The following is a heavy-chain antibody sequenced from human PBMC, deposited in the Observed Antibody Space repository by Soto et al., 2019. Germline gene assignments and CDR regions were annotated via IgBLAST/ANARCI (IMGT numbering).Heavy chain of an antibody. Sequence: ASVKVSCKASGVTFSSYAISWVRQAPGQGLEWMGGIIPIFGTANYAQKFQGRVTITADGSTSTAYMELSSLRSEDTAVYYCASPKFRFWQQLDPWGQGTLVTVSS. CDR1: GVTFSSYA. J-gene: IGHJ5*02. V-gene: IGHV1-69*13. CDR2: IIPIFGTA. CDR3: ASPKFRFWQQLDP. D-gene: IGHD3-3*01.